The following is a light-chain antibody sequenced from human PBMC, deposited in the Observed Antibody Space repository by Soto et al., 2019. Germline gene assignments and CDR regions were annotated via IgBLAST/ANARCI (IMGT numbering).Light chain of an antibody. J-gene: IGKJ2*01. CDR1: QTVNSY. CDR2: AAS. V-gene: IGKV1-39*01. CDR3: QQSFVSPYT. Sequence: DIQMTQSPSSLSTSVGDRVTITCRASQTVNSYLNWYQQKPGKAPKLLISAASTLQGGVPSRFSASGSGTDFSLTISSLRVEDFGTYYCQQSFVSPYTFGHGTKVDIK.